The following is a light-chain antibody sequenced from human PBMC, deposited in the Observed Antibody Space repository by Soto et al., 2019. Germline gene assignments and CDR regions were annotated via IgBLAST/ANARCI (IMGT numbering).Light chain of an antibody. CDR3: ASWDDSLSAVL. V-gene: IGLV1-47*02. CDR2: NSD. Sequence: QSVLTQPPSASGTPGQTVTISCSGGSSNIGDNPLFWYQQLPRTAPKNLIFNSDERRSGVPDRFSGSKSGTLASLAISGLRSEDEADYYCASWDDSLSAVLFGGGTKVTVL. CDR1: SSNIGDNP. J-gene: IGLJ3*02.